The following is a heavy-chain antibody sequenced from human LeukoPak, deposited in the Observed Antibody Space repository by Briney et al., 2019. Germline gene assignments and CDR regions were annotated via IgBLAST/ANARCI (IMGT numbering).Heavy chain of an antibody. CDR1: GDSISSSYHY. Sequence: KSSETLSLTCTVSGDSISSSYHYWGWIRQPPGKGLEWIGNIYYSGSTYYNPSLKSRVTISVDTSKSQFSLNLSSVTAADTAVYYCARQEVHRVYGLDVWGQGTMVTVSS. D-gene: IGHD5-24*01. V-gene: IGHV4-39*01. CDR3: ARQEVHRVYGLDV. J-gene: IGHJ3*01. CDR2: IYYSGST.